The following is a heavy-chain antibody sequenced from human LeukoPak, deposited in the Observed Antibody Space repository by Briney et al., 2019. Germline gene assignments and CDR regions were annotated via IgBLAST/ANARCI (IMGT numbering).Heavy chain of an antibody. D-gene: IGHD4-17*01. CDR1: GHAISSGYY. CDR3: ARGDDYGDRFDY. CDR2: MYHSGST. V-gene: IGHV4-38-2*02. Sequence: SETLSLTCTVSGHAISSGYYWGWIRQPPGKGLEWIGSMYHSGSTNYNPSLKSRVTISVDTSKNQFSLKLSSVTAADTAVYYCARGDDYGDRFDYWGQGTLVTVSS. J-gene: IGHJ4*02.